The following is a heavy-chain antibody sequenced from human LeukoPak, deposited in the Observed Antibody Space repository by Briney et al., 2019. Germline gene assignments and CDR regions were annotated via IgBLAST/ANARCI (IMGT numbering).Heavy chain of an antibody. Sequence: SVKVSCKASGGTFSSYAISWVRQAPGQGLEWMGGIIPIFGTANYAQKFQGRVTITANESTSTAYMELSSLRSEDTAVYYCARVGSIAVAGPLFDYWGQGTLVTVSS. CDR1: GGTFSSYA. V-gene: IGHV1-69*13. J-gene: IGHJ4*02. D-gene: IGHD6-19*01. CDR3: ARVGSIAVAGPLFDY. CDR2: IIPIFGTA.